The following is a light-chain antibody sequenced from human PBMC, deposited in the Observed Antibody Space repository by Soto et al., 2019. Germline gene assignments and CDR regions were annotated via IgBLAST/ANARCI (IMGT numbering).Light chain of an antibody. CDR1: QSVSRC. Sequence: EIVLTHSPATLSSSPGDRATLSCRASQSVSRCLAWYQQKPGQAPRLLICDASNRAIGIPARFSGSGSGTDFTLTISSLEPEDFAVYYCQQRSNWPLTFCGGTKVDIK. CDR3: QQRSNWPLT. J-gene: IGKJ4*01. CDR2: DAS. V-gene: IGKV3-11*01.